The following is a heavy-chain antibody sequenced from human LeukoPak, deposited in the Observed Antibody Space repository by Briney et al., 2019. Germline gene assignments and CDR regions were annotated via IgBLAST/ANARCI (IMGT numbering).Heavy chain of an antibody. CDR2: IYSSGDT. D-gene: IGHD3-10*01. Sequence: PGGSLRLSCAASGFTVSSNFMSWVRQAPGKGLEWVSVIYSSGDTYYADSVKGRFTISRDNSKNTLYLQMNSLRAEDTAVYYCARDSYYGSGSYYRYTFDYWRQGTLVTVSS. CDR3: ARDSYYGSGSYYRYTFDY. CDR1: GFTVSSNF. V-gene: IGHV3-53*01. J-gene: IGHJ4*02.